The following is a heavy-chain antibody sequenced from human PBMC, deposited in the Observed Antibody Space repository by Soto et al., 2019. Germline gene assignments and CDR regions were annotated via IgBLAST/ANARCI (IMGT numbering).Heavy chain of an antibody. J-gene: IGHJ5*01. Sequence: GGSLRLSSTASAVIFRDSSLTWIRQAPGKALECVASISGPGDTKYYADSVKGRFTIYRDNPQTSVSLQMNSLRPKDTAVYYSDSRLAQLYLKCFSSWGHGTKVTVSS. CDR1: AVIFRDSS. CDR2: ISGPGDTK. V-gene: IGHV3-11*01. D-gene: IGHD5-18*01. CDR3: DSRLAQLYLKCFSS.